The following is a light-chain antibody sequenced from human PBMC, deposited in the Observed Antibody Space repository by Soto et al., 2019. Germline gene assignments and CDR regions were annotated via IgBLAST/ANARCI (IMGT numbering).Light chain of an antibody. J-gene: IGKJ1*01. V-gene: IGKV3-20*01. CDR3: QQYNNWPWT. CDR2: SGS. Sequence: EIVLTQSPGTLSLAPGDRATLSCRANESLGSSYLAWYQQKPGQSPRLLIYSGSSRAAGIPDRFSGSGSATDFTLTIAGLQSEDFAVYYCQQYNNWPWTFGQGTTVEVK. CDR1: ESLGSSY.